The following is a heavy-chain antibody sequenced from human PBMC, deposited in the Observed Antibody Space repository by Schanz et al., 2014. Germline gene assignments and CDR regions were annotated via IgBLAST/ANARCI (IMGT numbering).Heavy chain of an antibody. V-gene: IGHV3-66*01. J-gene: IGHJ4*02. CDR1: GFIVSSDY. CDR2: MYTGGDT. Sequence: EVQLVESGGGLVQPGGSLRLSCAASGFIVSSDYMSWVRQAPGKGLEWVSVMYTGGDTYYADSVKGRFTLSRDNSKNTLYLQMNSLRAEDTAVYYCAREQISAFFDSWGQGTLVTVSS. D-gene: IGHD6-25*01. CDR3: AREQISAFFDS.